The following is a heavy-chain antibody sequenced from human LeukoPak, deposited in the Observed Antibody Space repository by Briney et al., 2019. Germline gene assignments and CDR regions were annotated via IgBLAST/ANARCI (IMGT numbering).Heavy chain of an antibody. J-gene: IGHJ3*02. CDR3: ARAEDIVVVPAAAFDI. Sequence: SETLSLTCTVSGYSISSGYYWGWIRQPPGKGLEWIGSIHHSGSTYYNPSLKSRVTISVDTSKNQFSLKLSSVTAADTAVYYCARAEDIVVVPAAAFDIWGQGTMVTVSS. D-gene: IGHD2-2*01. CDR1: GYSISSGYY. V-gene: IGHV4-38-2*02. CDR2: IHHSGST.